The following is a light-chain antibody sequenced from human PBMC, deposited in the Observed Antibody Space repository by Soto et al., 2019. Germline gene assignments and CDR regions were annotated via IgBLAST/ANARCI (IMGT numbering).Light chain of an antibody. CDR1: QTVRNNY. J-gene: IGKJ4*01. CDR3: EPFTRYPLT. V-gene: IGKV3-20*01. Sequence: ALKQAPETLSLXXWEIATLSXXSSQTVRNNYLAWYQQKPGHATRLLIYDASKRATGIPDRFSGRGSGTDFTLTISRLLAEHFAEYYSEPFTRYPLTFGGGTKL. CDR2: DAS.